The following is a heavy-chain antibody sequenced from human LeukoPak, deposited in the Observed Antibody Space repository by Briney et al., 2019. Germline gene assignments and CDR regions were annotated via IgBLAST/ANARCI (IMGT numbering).Heavy chain of an antibody. Sequence: ASVNVSCMASGYTFTSYGISWVRQAPGQGLEWMGWISAYNGNTNYAQKLQGRATMTTDTSTSTAYMELRSLRSDDTAVYYCASGNHDAFDIWGQGTMVTVSS. CDR2: ISAYNGNT. V-gene: IGHV1-18*01. J-gene: IGHJ3*02. CDR3: ASGNHDAFDI. CDR1: GYTFTSYG.